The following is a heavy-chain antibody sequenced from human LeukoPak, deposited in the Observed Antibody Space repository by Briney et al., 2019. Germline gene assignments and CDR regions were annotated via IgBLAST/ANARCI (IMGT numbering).Heavy chain of an antibody. V-gene: IGHV4-59*01. CDR2: IYSSGNT. D-gene: IGHD1-26*01. CDR1: SDSTSTYY. J-gene: IGHJ4*02. CDR3: ARLRWQLVGPYFDY. Sequence: SETLSLNGSFSSDSTSTYYWSWNRQSPGKGLEWIGNIYSSGNTDYNSSLKSRVTISVDTSKRQFSLRLSSVTATDTAVYYCARLRWQLVGPYFDYWGQGILVTVSS.